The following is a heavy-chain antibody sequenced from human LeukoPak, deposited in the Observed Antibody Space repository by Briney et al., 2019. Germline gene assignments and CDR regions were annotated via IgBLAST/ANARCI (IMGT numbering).Heavy chain of an antibody. V-gene: IGHV3-33*01. CDR3: ARDISGYYYFDY. CDR2: IWYDGSNK. J-gene: IGHJ4*02. D-gene: IGHD3-22*01. CDR1: GFTFSNYG. Sequence: GEPLRLSCAASGFTFSNYGMHWVRQAPGKGLEWVAVIWYDGSNKYYADSVKGRFIISRDNSKNTLYLQMNSLRAEDTAVYYCARDISGYYYFDYWGQGTLVTVSS.